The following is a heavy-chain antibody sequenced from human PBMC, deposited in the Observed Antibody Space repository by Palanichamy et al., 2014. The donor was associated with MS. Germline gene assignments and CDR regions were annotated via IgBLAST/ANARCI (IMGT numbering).Heavy chain of an antibody. J-gene: IGHJ4*02. CDR1: GFSVSDNY. D-gene: IGHD2-15*01. CDR2: IFRGGFT. Sequence: LVESGGGLMQPGESLRLSCAASGFSVSDNYMTRVRQAPGKGLEWVSVIFRGGFTYYADSVKGRFTISRDNSKNTVNLQMNSLSPEDTAVYYCATRDCSGGSCYSGGMDFWGQGSLVTVSS. V-gene: IGHV3-53*01. CDR3: ATRDCSGGSCYSGGMDF.